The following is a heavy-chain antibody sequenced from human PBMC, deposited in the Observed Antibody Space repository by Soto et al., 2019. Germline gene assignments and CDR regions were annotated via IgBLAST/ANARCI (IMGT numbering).Heavy chain of an antibody. CDR2: IYSGGST. V-gene: IGHV3-66*01. J-gene: IGHJ4*02. CDR1: GFTVSSNY. CDR3: ARDLVVVAATGAGAGFDY. D-gene: IGHD2-15*01. Sequence: GGSLRLSCAASGFTVSSNYMSWVRQAPGKGLEWVSVIYSGGSTYYADSVKGRFTISRDNSKNTLYLQMNSLRAEDTAVYYCARDLVVVAATGAGAGFDYWGQGTLVTVSS.